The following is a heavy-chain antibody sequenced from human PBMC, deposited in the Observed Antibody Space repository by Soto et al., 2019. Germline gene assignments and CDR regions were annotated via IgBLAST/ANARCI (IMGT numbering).Heavy chain of an antibody. CDR1: GFTFSSYA. Sequence: GGSLRLSCAASGFTFSSYAMSWVRQAPGKGLEWVSAISGSGGSTYYADSVKGRFTISRDNSKNTLYLQMNSLRAEDTAVYYCAKDGLKAAGAYYYYMDVWGKGTTVTVSS. D-gene: IGHD6-13*01. CDR2: ISGSGGST. J-gene: IGHJ6*03. V-gene: IGHV3-23*01. CDR3: AKDGLKAAGAYYYYMDV.